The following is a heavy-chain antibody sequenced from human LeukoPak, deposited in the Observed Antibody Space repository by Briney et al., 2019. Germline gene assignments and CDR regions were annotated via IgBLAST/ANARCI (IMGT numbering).Heavy chain of an antibody. CDR2: ISYSGST. J-gene: IGHJ6*02. D-gene: IGHD4-23*01. CDR1: GGSISSYY. V-gene: IGHV4-59*01. CDR3: ARVGAAPGGGYYYGLDV. Sequence: SETLSLTCTVSGGSISSYYRSWIRQPPGKGLEWIGYISYSGSTNYNPSLKSRVTVSVDTSKNQFSLKLSSVTAADTAVYYCARVGAAPGGGYYYGLDVWGQGTTVTVSS.